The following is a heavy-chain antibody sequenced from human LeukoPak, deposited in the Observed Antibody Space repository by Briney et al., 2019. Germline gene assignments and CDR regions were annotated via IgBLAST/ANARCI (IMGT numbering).Heavy chain of an antibody. D-gene: IGHD3-10*01. CDR2: INHSGGT. Sequence: SETLPLTCAVHGGYFSGYYWSWIRQPPGKGLEWIGEINHSGGTNYKQSLKSRPTITVNTSKNQSPLKLSSMPAADTAVYYCARYKRDYYGSGSSFDYWGQGTLVTVSS. J-gene: IGHJ4*02. CDR1: GGYFSGYY. CDR3: ARYKRDYYGSGSSFDY. V-gene: IGHV4-34*01.